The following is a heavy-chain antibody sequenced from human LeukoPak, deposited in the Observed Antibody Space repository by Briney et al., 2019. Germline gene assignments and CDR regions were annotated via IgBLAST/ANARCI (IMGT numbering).Heavy chain of an antibody. V-gene: IGHV3-30-3*01. D-gene: IGHD3-22*01. CDR3: ARVEEVVINPPGTGNGMDV. CDR1: GFTFSSYA. Sequence: GRSLRLSSAASGFTFSSYAMHWVRQAPGKGLEWVAVISYDGSNKYYADSVKGRFTISRDNSKNTLYLQMNSLRAEDTAVYYCARVEEVVINPPGTGNGMDVWGQGTTVTVSS. J-gene: IGHJ6*02. CDR2: ISYDGSNK.